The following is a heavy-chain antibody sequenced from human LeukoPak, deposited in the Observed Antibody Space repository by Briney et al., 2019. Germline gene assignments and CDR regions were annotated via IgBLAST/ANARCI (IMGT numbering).Heavy chain of an antibody. Sequence: GESLKISCKGSGYSFTSYWIGWVRQMPGKGLEWMGTIYPGDSDTRYSPPFQGQVTMSADKSITTAYLQWSSLKASDTAMYYCARLTSGEREGFDTWGQGTMVTVSS. CDR3: ARLTSGEREGFDT. D-gene: IGHD1-1*01. CDR2: IYPGDSDT. CDR1: GYSFTSYW. V-gene: IGHV5-51*01. J-gene: IGHJ3*02.